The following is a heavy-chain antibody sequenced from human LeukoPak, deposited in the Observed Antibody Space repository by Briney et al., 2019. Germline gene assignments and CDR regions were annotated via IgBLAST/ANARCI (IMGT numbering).Heavy chain of an antibody. Sequence: GGSLRLSCAASGFTFSSYGMHWVRQAPGKGLEWVAVISYDGSNKYYADSVKGRFTISRDKSKNTLYLQMNSLRAEDTAVYYCAKDLSTVTTSYDILTGYYYYYYYGMDVWGQGTTVTVSS. V-gene: IGHV3-30*18. D-gene: IGHD3-9*01. J-gene: IGHJ6*02. CDR2: ISYDGSNK. CDR3: AKDLSTVTTSYDILTGYYYYYYYGMDV. CDR1: GFTFSSYG.